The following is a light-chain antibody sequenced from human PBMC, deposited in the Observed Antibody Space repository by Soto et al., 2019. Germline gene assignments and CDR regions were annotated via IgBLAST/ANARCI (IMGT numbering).Light chain of an antibody. J-gene: IGKJ4*01. CDR1: QSVSSSY. CDR2: GAY. V-gene: IGKV3-20*01. CDR3: QQYGSSPPLT. Sequence: EIVLTQSPGTLSLSPGERATLSCRSSQSVSSSYLAWYQQKPGQAPRLLIYGAYSRATGIPDRFSGSGFGTDFTLTISRLETEDFAVYYCQQYGSSPPLTFGGGTNVEIK.